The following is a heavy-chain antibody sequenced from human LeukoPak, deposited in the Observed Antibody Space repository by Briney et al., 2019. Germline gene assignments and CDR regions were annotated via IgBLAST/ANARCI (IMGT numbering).Heavy chain of an antibody. D-gene: IGHD3-9*01. J-gene: IGHJ4*02. CDR3: AHYDILTGYLDY. CDR2: INHSGST. Sequence: PSETLSLTCAVYGGSFSGYYWSWIRQPPGKGLEWIGEINHSGSTNYNPSLKSRVTISVDTSKNQFSLKLSSVTAADTAVYYCAHYDILTGYLDYWGQGTLVTVSS. V-gene: IGHV4-34*01. CDR1: GGSFSGYY.